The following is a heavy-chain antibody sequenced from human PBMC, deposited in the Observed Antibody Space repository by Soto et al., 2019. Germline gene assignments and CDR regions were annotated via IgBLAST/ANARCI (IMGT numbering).Heavy chain of an antibody. CDR2: IDKEGNSA. J-gene: IGHJ4*02. CDR3: ARDLYYNQAAC. CDR1: GFTFSSHW. D-gene: IGHD2-8*01. Sequence: EVHLVESGGALVQPGGSLRLSCVASGFTFSSHWMHWVRQAPGKGLEWVSRIDKEGNSATYADSVRGRFSISRDNAQNTLYLQMNSLRVEDTAVYFCARDLYYNQAACWGQGTLVYVSS. V-gene: IGHV3-74*01.